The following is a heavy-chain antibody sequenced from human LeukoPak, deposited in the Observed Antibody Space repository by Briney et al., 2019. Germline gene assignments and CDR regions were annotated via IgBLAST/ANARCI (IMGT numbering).Heavy chain of an antibody. CDR1: GFTFSSYW. V-gene: IGHV3-7*01. Sequence: GGSLRLPCAASGFTFSSYWMTWVRQAPGKGLEWVANIRQDGSEKYYVDSVKGRFTISRDNAKNSLYLQMNSLRAEDTAVYYCARVRYSSGPQPYYYYYMDVWGKGTTVTISS. D-gene: IGHD6-19*01. CDR3: ARVRYSSGPQPYYYYYMDV. CDR2: IRQDGSEK. J-gene: IGHJ6*03.